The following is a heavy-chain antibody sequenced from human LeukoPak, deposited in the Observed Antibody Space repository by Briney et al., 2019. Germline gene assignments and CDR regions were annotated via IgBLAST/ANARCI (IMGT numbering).Heavy chain of an antibody. D-gene: IGHD5-18*01. CDR3: ALPADGQLWSLHDAFDI. Sequence: SVKVSCKASGGTFSSYAISWVRQAPGQGLEWMGRIIPIYGTANYAQKFQGRVTITTDESTSTAYMELSSLRSEDTAVYYCALPADGQLWSLHDAFDIWGQGTMVTVSS. CDR2: IIPIYGTA. CDR1: GGTFSSYA. V-gene: IGHV1-69*05. J-gene: IGHJ3*02.